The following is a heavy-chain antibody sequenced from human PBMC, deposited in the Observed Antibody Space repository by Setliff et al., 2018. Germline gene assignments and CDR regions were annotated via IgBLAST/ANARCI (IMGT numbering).Heavy chain of an antibody. CDR1: GFSFRVYA. D-gene: IGHD1-20*01. CDR3: AKARDAHNWNSYYFDN. J-gene: IGHJ4*02. Sequence: LRLSCAASGFSFRVYAMTWVRQAPGKGLEWVSSIDSRGSDTNYADSVKGRFTVSRDNSKGALFLQMNSLRPDDGALYFCAKARDAHNWNSYYFDNWGQGTLVTVSS. CDR2: IDSRGSDT. V-gene: IGHV3-23*01.